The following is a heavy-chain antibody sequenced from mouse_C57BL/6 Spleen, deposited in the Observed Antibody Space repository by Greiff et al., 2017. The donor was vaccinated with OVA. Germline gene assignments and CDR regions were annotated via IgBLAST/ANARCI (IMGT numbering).Heavy chain of an antibody. V-gene: IGHV5-4*01. CDR1: GFTFSSYA. D-gene: IGHD2-5*01. J-gene: IGHJ4*01. CDR3: ARDRDYSNYPYAMDY. Sequence: EVMLVESGGGLVKPGGSLKLSCAASGFTFSSYAMSWVRQTPEKRLEWVATISDGGSYTYYPDNVKGRFTISRDNAKNNLYLQMSHLKSEDTAMYYGARDRDYSNYPYAMDYWGQGTSVTVSS. CDR2: ISDGGSYT.